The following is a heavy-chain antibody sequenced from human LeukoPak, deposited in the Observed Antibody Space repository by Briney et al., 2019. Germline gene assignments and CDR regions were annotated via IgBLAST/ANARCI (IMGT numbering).Heavy chain of an antibody. J-gene: IGHJ3*02. CDR3: ARGAYFDWLEAFDI. Sequence: GSLRLSCAASGFTFSSYAMHWVRQAPGKGLEWVAVISYDGSNKYYADSVEGRFTISRDNSKNTLYLQMNSLRAEDTAVYYCARGAYFDWLEAFDIWGQGTMVTVSS. V-gene: IGHV3-30*04. CDR1: GFTFSSYA. CDR2: ISYDGSNK. D-gene: IGHD3-9*01.